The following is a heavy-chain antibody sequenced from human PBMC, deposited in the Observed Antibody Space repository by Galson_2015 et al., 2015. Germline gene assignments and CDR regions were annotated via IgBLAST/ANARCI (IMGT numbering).Heavy chain of an antibody. V-gene: IGHV3-23*01. D-gene: IGHD2-21*01. J-gene: IGHJ4*02. Sequence: SLRLSCAASGFTFSSYAMSWVRQAPGKGLEWVSVISARDGGTYYADSVKGRFTISRDNFKNMLYVQMNKLRAEDTAVYYCARGFADYFDYWGRGTLVTVSS. CDR3: ARGFADYFDY. CDR2: ISARDGGT. CDR1: GFTFSSYA.